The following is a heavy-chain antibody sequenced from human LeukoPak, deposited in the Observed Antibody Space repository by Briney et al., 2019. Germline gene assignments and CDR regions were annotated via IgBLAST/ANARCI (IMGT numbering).Heavy chain of an antibody. CDR2: IWFDGTKK. V-gene: IGHV3-33*01. CDR1: GFTFSIYG. Sequence: GRSLRLSCAASGFTFSIYGMHWVRQAPGKGLEWVALIWFDGTKKYYADSVKGRFTISRDNSKNTLYLQMDSLRAEDTAVYYCAREEATTVRGVSDYWGQGTLVTVSS. J-gene: IGHJ4*02. D-gene: IGHD3-10*01. CDR3: AREEATTVRGVSDY.